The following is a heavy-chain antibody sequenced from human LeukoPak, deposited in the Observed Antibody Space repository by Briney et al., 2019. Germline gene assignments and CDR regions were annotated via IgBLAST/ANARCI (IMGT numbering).Heavy chain of an antibody. CDR2: ISSSSSAI. Sequence: PGGSLRLSCAASGFTFSSYNMNWVRQAPGKGLEWVSYISSSSSAIYYTDSVKGRFTISRDNAKNSLYLQMNSLRAEDTAVYYCASDKLDYWGQGTLVTVSS. CDR3: ASDKLDY. J-gene: IGHJ4*02. V-gene: IGHV3-48*01. CDR1: GFTFSSYN.